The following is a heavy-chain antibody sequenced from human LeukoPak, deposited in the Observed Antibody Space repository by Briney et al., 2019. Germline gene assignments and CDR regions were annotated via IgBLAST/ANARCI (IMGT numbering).Heavy chain of an antibody. CDR1: GYTFTGYY. Sequence: ASVKVSCKASGYTFTGYYMNWVRQAPGQGLEWMGCINPNTGGTNYAQRFQGRVTMTRDTSISTAYMELSRLRSDDTAVYYCARPMTTVTTSLKYWGQGNLVTVSS. CDR2: INPNTGGT. CDR3: ARPMTTVTTSLKY. J-gene: IGHJ4*02. V-gene: IGHV1-2*02. D-gene: IGHD4-17*01.